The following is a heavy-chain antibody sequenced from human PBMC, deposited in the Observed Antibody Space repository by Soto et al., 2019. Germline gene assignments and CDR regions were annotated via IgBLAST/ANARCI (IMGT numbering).Heavy chain of an antibody. Sequence: QVQLVQSGAEVKKPGASVKVSCKASGYTFTGYYIHWVRQAPGQGLEWMGWINPNSGGKNDSQKFQGWVTMTRDTSISTVYMELSRLKSDDTAVYYCARNEPGYSGNGFDYWGQGTLVTVSS. D-gene: IGHD5-12*01. CDR3: ARNEPGYSGNGFDY. CDR1: GYTFTGYY. J-gene: IGHJ4*02. CDR2: INPNSGGK. V-gene: IGHV1-2*04.